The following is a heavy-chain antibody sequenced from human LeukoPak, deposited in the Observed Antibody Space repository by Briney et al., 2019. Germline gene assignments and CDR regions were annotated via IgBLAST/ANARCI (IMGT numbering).Heavy chain of an antibody. J-gene: IGHJ5*02. D-gene: IGHD3-10*01. V-gene: IGHV4-39*01. CDR2: IYYSGST. CDR3: ARLGRRILLWFGEAHPQNWFDP. CDR1: GGSISSSSYY. Sequence: PSETLSLTCTVSGGSISSSSYYWGWIRQPPGKGLEWIGSIYYSGSTYYNPSLKSRVTISVDTSKNQFSLKLSSVTAADTAVYYCARLGRRILLWFGEAHPQNWFDPWGQGTLVTVSS.